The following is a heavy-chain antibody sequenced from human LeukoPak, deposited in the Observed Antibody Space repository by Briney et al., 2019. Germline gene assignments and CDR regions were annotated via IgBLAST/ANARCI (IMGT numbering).Heavy chain of an antibody. CDR2: INPNSGGT. D-gene: IGHD6-13*01. Sequence: ASVKVSCKASGGTFSSYAISWVRQAPGQGLEWMGWINPNSGGTNYAQKFQGRVTMTRDTSISTAYMELSRLRSDDTAVYYCARAAGVAAAAEYGYWGQGTLVTVSS. CDR1: GGTFSSYA. CDR3: ARAAGVAAAAEYGY. V-gene: IGHV1-2*02. J-gene: IGHJ4*02.